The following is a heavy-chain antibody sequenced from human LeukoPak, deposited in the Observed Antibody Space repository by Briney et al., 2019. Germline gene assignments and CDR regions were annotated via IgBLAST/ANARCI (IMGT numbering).Heavy chain of an antibody. CDR1: GGSISSGGYS. J-gene: IGHJ4*02. V-gene: IGHV4-30-2*01. Sequence: SETLSLTCAVSGGSISSGGYSWSWIRQPPGKGLEWIGHIYHSGSTYYNPSLKSRVIISVDRSKNQFSLKLSSVTAADMAVYYCARERAGYFDYWGQGTLVTVSS. CDR2: IYHSGST. CDR3: ARERAGYFDY.